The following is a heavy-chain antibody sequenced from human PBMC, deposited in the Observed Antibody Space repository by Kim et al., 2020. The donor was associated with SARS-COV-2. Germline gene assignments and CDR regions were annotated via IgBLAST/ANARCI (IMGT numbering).Heavy chain of an antibody. CDR1: GYTFTSYD. J-gene: IGHJ4*02. D-gene: IGHD3-22*01. Sequence: ASVKVSCKASGYTFTSYDINWVRQATGQGLEWMGWMNPNSGNTGYAQKFQGRVTMTRNTSISTAYMELSSLRSEDTAVYYCARALTYYYDSSGYYYYFDYWGQGTLVTVSS. V-gene: IGHV1-8*01. CDR3: ARALTYYYDSSGYYYYFDY. CDR2: MNPNSGNT.